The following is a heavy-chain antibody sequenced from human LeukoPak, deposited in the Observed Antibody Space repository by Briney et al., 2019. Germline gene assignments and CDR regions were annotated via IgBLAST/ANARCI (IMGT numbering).Heavy chain of an antibody. J-gene: IGHJ6*03. Sequence: GGSLRLSCAASGFSFDDYGMSWVRQAPGKGLEWVSGINWNGGSTGYADSVKGRFAISRDNAKNSLSLQMNSLRVEDTALYYCARGGISIFGVVIYMDVWGKGTTVTVSS. D-gene: IGHD3-3*01. CDR3: ARGGISIFGVVIYMDV. CDR2: INWNGGST. CDR1: GFSFDDYG. V-gene: IGHV3-20*04.